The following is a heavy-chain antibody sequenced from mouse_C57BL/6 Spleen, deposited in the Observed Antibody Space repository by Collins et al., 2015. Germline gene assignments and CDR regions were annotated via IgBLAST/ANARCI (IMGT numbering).Heavy chain of an antibody. V-gene: IGHV5-12-1*01. CDR1: GFVFSSYD. CDR3: ARHDYGSSLAY. J-gene: IGHJ3*01. D-gene: IGHD1-1*01. CDR2: ISSGGGST. Sequence: EVQLVESGGGLVKPGGSLKLSCAASGFVFSSYDMSWVRQTPEKRLEWVAYISSGGGSTYYPDTVKGRFTISRDNAKNTLYLQMSSLKSEDTAMYYCARHDYGSSLAYWGQGTLVTVSA.